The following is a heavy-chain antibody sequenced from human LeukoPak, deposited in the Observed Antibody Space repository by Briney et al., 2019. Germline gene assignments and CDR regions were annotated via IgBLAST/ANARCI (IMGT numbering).Heavy chain of an antibody. J-gene: IGHJ3*02. CDR3: ARSVTRDAFDI. CDR2: IYYSGST. V-gene: IGHV4-30-4*01. D-gene: IGHD4-17*01. CDR1: GGSISSGDYY. Sequence: SETLSLTCTVSGGSISSGDYYWSWIRQPPGKGLEWIGYIYYSGSTYYNPSHKSRVTISVDTSKNQFSLKLSSVTAADTAVYYCARSVTRDAFDIWGQGTMVTVSS.